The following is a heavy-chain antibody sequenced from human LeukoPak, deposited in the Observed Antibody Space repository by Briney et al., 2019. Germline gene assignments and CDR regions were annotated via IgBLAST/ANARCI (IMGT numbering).Heavy chain of an antibody. J-gene: IGHJ3*02. CDR3: ARDVGGYSYGSNAFDI. CDR2: ISAYNGNT. Sequence: ASVKVSCNASGYTFTSYGISWVRQAPGQGLEWMGWISAYNGNTNYAQKLQGRVTMTTDTSTSTAYMELRSLRSDDTAVYYCARDVGGYSYGSNAFDIWGQGTMVTVSS. V-gene: IGHV1-18*01. CDR1: GYTFTSYG. D-gene: IGHD5-18*01.